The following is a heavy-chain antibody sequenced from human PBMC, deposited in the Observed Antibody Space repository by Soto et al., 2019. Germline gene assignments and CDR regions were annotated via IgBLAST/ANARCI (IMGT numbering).Heavy chain of an antibody. CDR2: IGGSGGST. Sequence: PGGSLRLSCAASGFPFSSYAMSWVRPAPGKGLEWVSAIGGSGGSTYYADSVKGRFTISRDNSKNTLYLQMNSLRAEDTAVYYCAKEPYSSGYSYFQHWGQGTLVTVSS. D-gene: IGHD3-22*01. CDR1: GFPFSSYA. J-gene: IGHJ1*01. V-gene: IGHV3-23*01. CDR3: AKEPYSSGYSYFQH.